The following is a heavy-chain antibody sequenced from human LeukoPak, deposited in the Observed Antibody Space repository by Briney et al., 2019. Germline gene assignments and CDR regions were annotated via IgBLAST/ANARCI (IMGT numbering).Heavy chain of an antibody. CDR3: TTDSALGAFDI. J-gene: IGHJ3*02. Sequence: PGGSLRLSCAASGFTFSDYYLTRIRQAPGKGLEWVGRIKSKTDGGTTDYAAPVKGRFTISRDDSKNTLYLQMNSLKTEDTAVYYCTTDSALGAFDIWGQGTMVTVSS. D-gene: IGHD5-18*01. CDR2: IKSKTDGGTT. V-gene: IGHV3-15*01. CDR1: GFTFSDYY.